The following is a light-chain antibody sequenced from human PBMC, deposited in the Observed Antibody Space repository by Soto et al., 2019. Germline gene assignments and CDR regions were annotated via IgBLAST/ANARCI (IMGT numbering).Light chain of an antibody. J-gene: IGKJ1*01. CDR1: QSVRNN. CDR3: QQCNDWQWT. Sequence: EIEMTQSPGTLSVSPGDRVTISCRASQSVRNNLAWYQQKPGQGPRLLIYDASTRATGIPARFSGSGSGTEFTLTISSLQSEDFAVYYCQQCNDWQWTFGQGTKVEIK. CDR2: DAS. V-gene: IGKV3-15*01.